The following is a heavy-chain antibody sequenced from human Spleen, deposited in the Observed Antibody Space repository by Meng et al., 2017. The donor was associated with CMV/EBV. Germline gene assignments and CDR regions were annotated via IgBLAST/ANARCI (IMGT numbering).Heavy chain of an antibody. Sequence: QVDREAAGGGLVRPGGSLRLSCAVSGFTFSDYNMNWIRQVPGKGLEWISYIRSSSGSTTYADSVRGRFTISRDNGKNSLYLQMNSLRAEDTAVYYCARDDSQGNRLGYFDYWGHGTLVTVSS. CDR1: GFTFSDYN. V-gene: IGHV3-11*06. D-gene: IGHD3-9*01. J-gene: IGHJ4*01. CDR2: IRSSSGST. CDR3: ARDDSQGNRLGYFDY.